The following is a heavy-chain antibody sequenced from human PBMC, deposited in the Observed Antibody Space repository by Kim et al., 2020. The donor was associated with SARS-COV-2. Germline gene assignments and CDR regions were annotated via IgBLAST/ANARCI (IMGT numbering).Heavy chain of an antibody. D-gene: IGHD3-3*01. Sequence: KCRGRATMTRDTSTSTVYMELSSLGSEDTAVYYCARGLGVDSSVGRYFDYWGQGTLVTVSS. CDR3: ARGLGVDSSVGRYFDY. J-gene: IGHJ4*02. V-gene: IGHV1-46*01.